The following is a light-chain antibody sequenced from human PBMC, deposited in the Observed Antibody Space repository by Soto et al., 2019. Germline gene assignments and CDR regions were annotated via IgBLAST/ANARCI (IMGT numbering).Light chain of an antibody. CDR3: SSYADTYTLL. J-gene: IGLJ2*01. CDR1: SSDVGGYNY. Sequence: QSVLTQPRSVSGSPGQSVTISCTGTSSDVGGYNYVSWYQHHPGKAPQLMIYDVTKRPSGVPDRFSGSKSDNTASLTISGLQAEDEADYYCSSYADTYTLLFGGGTKVTVL. V-gene: IGLV2-11*01. CDR2: DVT.